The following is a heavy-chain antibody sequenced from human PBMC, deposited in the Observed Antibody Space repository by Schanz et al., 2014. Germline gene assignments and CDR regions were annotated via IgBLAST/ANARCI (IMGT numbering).Heavy chain of an antibody. V-gene: IGHV3-23*01. CDR1: GFSFSSYA. J-gene: IGHJ4*02. CDR3: ARKVMATIGGYYDN. Sequence: EVQLLESGGGLVEPGGSLRLSCAASGFSFSSYAMGWVRQARGKGLEWVSAMNESHSTIYYADSVRGRFTISRDNAKNTLFLQMNSLRAEDTAVYYCARKVMATIGGYYDNWGQGTLVIVSA. D-gene: IGHD3-16*01. CDR2: MNESHSTI.